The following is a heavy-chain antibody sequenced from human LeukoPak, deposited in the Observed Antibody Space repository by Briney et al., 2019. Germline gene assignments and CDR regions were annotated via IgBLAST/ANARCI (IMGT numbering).Heavy chain of an antibody. Sequence: SETLSLTCTVSGGSISSYYWIWIREPAGKGLEWIGRIYTSGSTNYNPSLKSRVTMSVDTSKNQFSLKLSSVTAADTAVYYCARESRPGRPYGAFDPWGQGTLVTVSS. CDR3: ARESRPGRPYGAFDP. V-gene: IGHV4-4*07. J-gene: IGHJ5*02. CDR2: IYTSGST. CDR1: GGSISSYY. D-gene: IGHD3-10*01.